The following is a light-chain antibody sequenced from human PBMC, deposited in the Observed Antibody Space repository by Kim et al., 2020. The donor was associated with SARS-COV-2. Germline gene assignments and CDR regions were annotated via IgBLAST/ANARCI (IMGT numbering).Light chain of an antibody. CDR3: NSRDSNDNVV. J-gene: IGLJ2*01. CDR1: ILRRYT. V-gene: IGLV3-19*01. Sequence: LRQTVRFTCLGDILRRYTATWFQQKPVQAPLLVIYGKNNRPSGIPVRFSGSSAGNTASLTITGTQAVDVADYYCNSRDSNDNVVFGGGTQLTVL. CDR2: GKN.